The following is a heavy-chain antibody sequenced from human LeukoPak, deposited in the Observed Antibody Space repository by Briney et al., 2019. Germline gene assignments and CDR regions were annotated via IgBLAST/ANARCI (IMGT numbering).Heavy chain of an antibody. CDR1: GGPISSGDYY. V-gene: IGHV4-61*02. CDR2: IYTTGST. Sequence: SETLSLTCTVSGGPISSGDYYWTWIRQPAGKGLEWIGRIYTTGSTSYNPSLKNRVAISVDTSKNQISLKLSSVTAADTAVYYCARDRGISTARGVPSWFDPWGQGTLVTVSS. D-gene: IGHD3-10*01. J-gene: IGHJ5*02. CDR3: ARDRGISTARGVPSWFDP.